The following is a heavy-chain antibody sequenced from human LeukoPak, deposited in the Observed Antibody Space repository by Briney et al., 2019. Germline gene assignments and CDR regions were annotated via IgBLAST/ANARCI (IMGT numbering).Heavy chain of an antibody. Sequence: GGSLRLSCAASGFTFRSYSMHWVRQAPVRGLESVAVISPDGTNIYYAGSVKGRFTISRDNSENTLYLQMNSLRAEDTALYYCAKVDHSSGYPDYWGQGTLVTVSS. D-gene: IGHD3-22*01. CDR1: GFTFRSYS. J-gene: IGHJ4*02. V-gene: IGHV3-30-3*01. CDR2: ISPDGTNI. CDR3: AKVDHSSGYPDY.